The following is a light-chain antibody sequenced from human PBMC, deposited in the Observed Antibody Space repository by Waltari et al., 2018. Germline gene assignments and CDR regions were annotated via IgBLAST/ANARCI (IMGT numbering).Light chain of an antibody. V-gene: IGKV1-33*01. CDR3: QQYDSFPYT. CDR1: QDIRTY. CDR2: AAS. J-gene: IGKJ2*01. Sequence: DIQMTQSPSSLSASVGDRVTITCQASQDIRTYLNWYQQRPGKVPKLLIYAASNLETGVPSRFSGSGSGTDFSFTISSLQPEDYASYYCQQYDSFPYTFGQGTTLEIK.